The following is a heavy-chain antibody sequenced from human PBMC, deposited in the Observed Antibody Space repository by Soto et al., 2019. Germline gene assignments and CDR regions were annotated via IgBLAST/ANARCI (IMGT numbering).Heavy chain of an antibody. J-gene: IGHJ6*03. Sequence: ASVKVSCKASGYTFTNYYIHWVRQAPGQGLEWMGMINPSGGSTTYAQKFQGRVTMTRDTSTSTVFMELSSLRSEDTAVYYCSRDGWYSKTYHYYMDVWGRGTTVTVS. D-gene: IGHD6-19*01. CDR3: SRDGWYSKTYHYYMDV. CDR2: INPSGGST. CDR1: GYTFTNYY. V-gene: IGHV1-46*03.